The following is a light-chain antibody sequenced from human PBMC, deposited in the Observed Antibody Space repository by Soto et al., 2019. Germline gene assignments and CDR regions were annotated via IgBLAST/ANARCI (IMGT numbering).Light chain of an antibody. V-gene: IGKV3-15*01. J-gene: IGKJ2*01. CDR2: GAS. CDR1: QSVSSN. Sequence: EIVMTQSPATLSVSPGERSTLSCRASQSVSSNLAWYQQKPGQAPRLLIYGASTRATGIPARFRGSGSGTEFTLTISSLQSEDFAVYYCQQYNNWPPYTFGQGTKLEMK. CDR3: QQYNNWPPYT.